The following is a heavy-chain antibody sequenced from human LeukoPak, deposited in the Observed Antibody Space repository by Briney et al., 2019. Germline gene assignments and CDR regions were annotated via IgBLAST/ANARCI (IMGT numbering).Heavy chain of an antibody. CDR3: ARGGSGLWKIEYYYYMDV. Sequence: GASVKVSCKASGYTFTSYDINWVRQATGQGLEWMGWTNPNSGNTGYAQKFQGRVTITRNTSISTAYMALSSLRSEHTAVYYCARGGSGLWKIEYYYYMDVWGKGTTVTVYS. V-gene: IGHV1-8*03. D-gene: IGHD6-19*01. CDR1: GYTFTSYD. J-gene: IGHJ6*03. CDR2: TNPNSGNT.